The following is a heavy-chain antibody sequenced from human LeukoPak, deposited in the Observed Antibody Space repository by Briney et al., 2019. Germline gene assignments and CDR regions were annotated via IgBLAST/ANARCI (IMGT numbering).Heavy chain of an antibody. J-gene: IGHJ6*03. Sequence: ASVKVSCKASGYTFTSYYMHWVRQAPGQGLEWMGIINPSGGSTNYAQKFQGRVTMTRDTSTNTVYMELSSLRSEDTAVYYCARGPSITMVRGGQWYYYMYVWGKGTTVTISS. CDR3: ARGPSITMVRGGQWYYYMYV. CDR1: GYTFTSYY. D-gene: IGHD3-10*01. CDR2: INPSGGST. V-gene: IGHV1-46*01.